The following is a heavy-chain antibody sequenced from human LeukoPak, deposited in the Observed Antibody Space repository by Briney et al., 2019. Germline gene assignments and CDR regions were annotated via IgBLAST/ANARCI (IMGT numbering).Heavy chain of an antibody. J-gene: IGHJ5*02. CDR2: INPNSGGT. CDR3: ARDRGYCSGGSCYVPTSDWFDP. Sequence: EASVTVSCKASGYTFTGYYMHWVRQAPGQGLEWMGWINPNSGGTNYAQKFQGRVTMTRDTSISTAYMELSRLRSDDTAVYCCARDRGYCSGGSCYVPTSDWFDPWGQGTLVTVSS. CDR1: GYTFTGYY. D-gene: IGHD2-15*01. V-gene: IGHV1-2*02.